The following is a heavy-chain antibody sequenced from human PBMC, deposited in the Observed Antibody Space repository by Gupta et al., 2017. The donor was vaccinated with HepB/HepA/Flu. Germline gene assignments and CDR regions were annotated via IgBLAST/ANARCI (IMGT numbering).Heavy chain of an antibody. Sequence: VQLVESGGVVVQPGGSLSLSCAASGFTFDDHSMHWVRQAPGKGLEWVSLISWNGGGAYYADSVKGRFTISRDNSKNSLYLQMNRLKPEDTALYYCVRYMSSGWSSLDYCCEGTPGHRLL. V-gene: IGHV3-43*01. J-gene: IGHJ4*02. CDR2: ISWNGGGA. CDR3: VRYMSSGWSSLDY. D-gene: IGHD6-19*01. CDR1: GFTFDDHS.